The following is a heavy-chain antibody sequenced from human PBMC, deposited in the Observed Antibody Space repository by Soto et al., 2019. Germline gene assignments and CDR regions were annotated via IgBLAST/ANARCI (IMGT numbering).Heavy chain of an antibody. Sequence: SETLSLTCTVSGGSLTGYYWIWIRQPPGKGLEWIGLIHYTGNTNYNPSLKSRVNISIDTSKNQFSLRLRSATAADTAVYYCARQAAAPGIDLWFDPWGQGTLVTVSS. CDR2: IHYTGNT. V-gene: IGHV4-59*08. D-gene: IGHD6-13*01. J-gene: IGHJ5*02. CDR1: GGSLTGYY. CDR3: ARQAAAPGIDLWFDP.